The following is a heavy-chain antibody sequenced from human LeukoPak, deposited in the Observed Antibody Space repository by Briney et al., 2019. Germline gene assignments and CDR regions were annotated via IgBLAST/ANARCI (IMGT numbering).Heavy chain of an antibody. CDR3: ATTEGYDDY. CDR1: GLTFSSYG. D-gene: IGHD2-2*01. V-gene: IGHV3-30*03. CDR2: ISYDGSNK. Sequence: GRSLRLSCAASGLTFSSYGMHWVRQAPGKGLEWVAVISYDGSNKYYADSVKGRFTISRDNSKNTLYLQMNSLRAEDTAVYYCATTEGYDDYWGQGTLVTVSS. J-gene: IGHJ4*02.